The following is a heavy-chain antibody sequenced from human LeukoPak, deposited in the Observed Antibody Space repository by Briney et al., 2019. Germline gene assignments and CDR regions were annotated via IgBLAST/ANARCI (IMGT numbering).Heavy chain of an antibody. CDR2: ISSSSSTI. CDR3: ARVSYYDSSGYSVPYYFDY. D-gene: IGHD3-22*01. CDR1: GFTFSSYS. Sequence: GGSLRLSCAASGFTFSSYSMNWVRQAPGKGLEWVSYISSSSSTIYYADSVKGRLTISRDNAKNSLYLQMNSLRAEDAAVYYCARVSYYDSSGYSVPYYFDYWGQGTLVTVSS. V-gene: IGHV3-48*01. J-gene: IGHJ4*02.